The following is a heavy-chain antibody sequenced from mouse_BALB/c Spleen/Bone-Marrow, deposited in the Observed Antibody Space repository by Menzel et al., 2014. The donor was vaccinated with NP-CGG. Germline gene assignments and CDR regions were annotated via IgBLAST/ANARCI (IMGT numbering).Heavy chain of an antibody. Sequence: VQLQQSGAELVKPGASVKLSCTASGFNIKDTYMHWVKQRPEQGLEWIGRINPANGNTKYDPKFQGKATITADTSSNTAYLQLSSLTSEDTAVYYCARRGYYGNYYYAMEYWGQGTSVPVSS. CDR2: INPANGNT. CDR3: ARRGYYGNYYYAMEY. D-gene: IGHD2-1*01. V-gene: IGHV14-3*02. CDR1: GFNIKDTY. J-gene: IGHJ4*01.